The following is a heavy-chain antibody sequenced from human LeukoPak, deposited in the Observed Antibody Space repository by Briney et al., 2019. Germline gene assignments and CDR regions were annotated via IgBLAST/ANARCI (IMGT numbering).Heavy chain of an antibody. CDR1: GFTVSSNY. CDR2: IYSGGST. D-gene: IGHD6-19*01. J-gene: IGHJ4*02. Sequence: PGGSLRLSCAASGFTVSSNYMSWVRQAPGKGLEWVSVIYSGGSTYYADSVKGRFTITRDNSKNTLYLQMNSLRAEDTAVYYCARVEVSSVAGRRGDYWGQGTLVTVSS. CDR3: ARVEVSSVAGRRGDY. V-gene: IGHV3-66*01.